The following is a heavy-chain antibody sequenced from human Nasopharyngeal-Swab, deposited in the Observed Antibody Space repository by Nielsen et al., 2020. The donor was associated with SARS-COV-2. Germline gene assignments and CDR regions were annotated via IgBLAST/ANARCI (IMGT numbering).Heavy chain of an antibody. CDR2: INHSGST. J-gene: IGHJ4*02. CDR3: ARVGIAAAGGLPNDY. V-gene: IGHV4-34*01. D-gene: IGHD6-13*01. Sequence: WIRQPPGKGLEWIGEINHSGSTNYNPSLKSRVTISVDTSKNQFSLKLSSVTAADTAVHYCARVGIAAAGGLPNDYWGQGTLVTVSS.